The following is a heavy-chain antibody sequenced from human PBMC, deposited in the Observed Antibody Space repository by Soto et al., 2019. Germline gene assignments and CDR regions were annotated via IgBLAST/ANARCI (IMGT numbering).Heavy chain of an antibody. Sequence: PSETLSLTCTVSGGSISSYYWSWIRQPPGKGLEWIGYIYYSGSTNYNPSLKSRVTISVDTSKNQFSLKLTSVTAADTAVYYCARYESWSGYWRYWGPGTLVTVSS. V-gene: IGHV4-59*03. J-gene: IGHJ4*02. CDR2: IYYSGST. CDR3: ARYESWSGYWRY. D-gene: IGHD3-3*01. CDR1: GGSISSYY.